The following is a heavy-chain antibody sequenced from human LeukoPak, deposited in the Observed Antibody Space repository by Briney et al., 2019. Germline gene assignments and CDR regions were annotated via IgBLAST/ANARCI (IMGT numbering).Heavy chain of an antibody. V-gene: IGHV3-30-3*01. J-gene: IGHJ6*03. CDR1: GFTFSSYA. CDR3: ARDLSSSWYNYYYMDV. D-gene: IGHD6-13*01. Sequence: GGSLRLSCAASGFTFSSYAMHWVRQAPGKGLEWVAVISYDGSNKYYADSVKGRFTISRDNSKNTLYLQMNSLRAEDTAVYYCARDLSSSWYNYYYMDVWGKGTTVTVSS. CDR2: ISYDGSNK.